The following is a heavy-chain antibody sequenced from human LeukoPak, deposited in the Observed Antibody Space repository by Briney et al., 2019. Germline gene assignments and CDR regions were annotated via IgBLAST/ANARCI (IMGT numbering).Heavy chain of an antibody. V-gene: IGHV3-7*01. J-gene: IGHJ4*02. Sequence: GGSLRLSCAASGFTFSSYWMSWVRQAPGKGRGWVAKIKQDGSEKYYVDSVKGRFTISRDKAKNSLYLQMNSRRAEDTAVYYCARAKDTGFDYWGQGTLVTASS. CDR2: IKQDGSEK. CDR3: ARAKDTGFDY. D-gene: IGHD2-15*01. CDR1: GFTFSSYW.